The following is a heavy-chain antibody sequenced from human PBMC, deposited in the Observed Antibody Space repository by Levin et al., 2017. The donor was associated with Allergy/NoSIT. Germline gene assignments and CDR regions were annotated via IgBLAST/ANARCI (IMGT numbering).Heavy chain of an antibody. Sequence: KAGGSLRLSCTVSGGSISSYYWSWIRQPPGKGLEWIGYIYYSGSTNYNPSLKSRVTISVDTSKNQFSLKLSSVTAADTAVYYCARDKGRSSGRHNWFDPWGQGTLVTVSS. D-gene: IGHD3-10*01. V-gene: IGHV4-59*01. CDR2: IYYSGST. J-gene: IGHJ5*02. CDR1: GGSISSYY. CDR3: ARDKGRSSGRHNWFDP.